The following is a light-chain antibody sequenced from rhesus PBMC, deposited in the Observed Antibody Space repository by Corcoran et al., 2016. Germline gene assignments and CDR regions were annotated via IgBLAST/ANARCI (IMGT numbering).Light chain of an antibody. CDR1: QGISSW. V-gene: IGKV1-22*01. J-gene: IGKJ1*01. Sequence: DIQMSQSPSSLSASVGDTVTITCRASQGISSWLAWYQQKPGKAPKLLIYKASRLKSGVPSRFSGRGSGTDFSLTISSLQSEDFATYCCQQYSSRPRTFGQGTKVEIK. CDR3: QQYSSRPRT. CDR2: KAS.